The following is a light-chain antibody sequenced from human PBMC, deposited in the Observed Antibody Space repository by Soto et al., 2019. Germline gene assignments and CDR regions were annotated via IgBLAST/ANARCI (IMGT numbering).Light chain of an antibody. V-gene: IGLV2-8*01. CDR2: EVN. Sequence: QSALTQPPSASGSPGQSVTISCTGTSYNYVSWYQQHPGKAPKLILYEVNQRPSGVPDRFSGSKSGNTASLTVSGLQAEDEADYYCSSIAGQVVFGGGTKVTVL. CDR3: SSIAGQVV. J-gene: IGLJ3*02. CDR1: SYNY.